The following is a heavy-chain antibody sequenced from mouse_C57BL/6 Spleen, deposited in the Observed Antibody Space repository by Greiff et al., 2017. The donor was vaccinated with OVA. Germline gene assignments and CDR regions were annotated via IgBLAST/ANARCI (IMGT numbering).Heavy chain of an antibody. CDR3: AREGLIYSRTHYYAMDY. V-gene: IGHV1-76*01. CDR2: IYPGSGNT. J-gene: IGHJ4*01. D-gene: IGHD2-1*01. CDR1: GYTFTDYY. Sequence: QVQLQQSGAELVRPGASVKLSCKASGYTFTDYYINWVKQRPGQGLEWIARIYPGSGNTYYNEKFKGKATLTAEQSSSTAYMQLSSLTSEDSAVYFCAREGLIYSRTHYYAMDYWGQGTSVTVSS.